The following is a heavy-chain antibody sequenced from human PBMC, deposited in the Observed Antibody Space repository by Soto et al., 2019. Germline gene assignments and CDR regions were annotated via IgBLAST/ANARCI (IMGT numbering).Heavy chain of an antibody. V-gene: IGHV3-21*01. D-gene: IGHD6-13*01. Sequence: GGAPRDSCGGSGVTLSRYSNNGGRPAPGNGLEWVSSISSSSSYIYYADSVKGRFTISRDNAKNSLYLQMNSLRAEDTAVYYCARDRRIAAAGPDAFDIWGQGTMVTVSS. CDR2: ISSSSSYI. CDR3: ARDRRIAAAGPDAFDI. CDR1: GVTLSRYS. J-gene: IGHJ3*02.